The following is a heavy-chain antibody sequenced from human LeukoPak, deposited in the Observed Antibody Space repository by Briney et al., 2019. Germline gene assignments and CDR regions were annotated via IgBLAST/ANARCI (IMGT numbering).Heavy chain of an antibody. J-gene: IGHJ4*02. D-gene: IGHD6-13*01. V-gene: IGHV1-2*02. CDR2: MNPNSGGT. CDR1: GYTFTDYY. CDR3: ARSIAAAGNFDY. Sequence: GASVKVSFMASGYTFTDYYMHWVRQAPGQGGEGMGWMNPNSGGTNYAQKFQGRVTITRDTSISTAYMELSRLRPDDTAVYYCARSIAAAGNFDYWGQGTLVTVSS.